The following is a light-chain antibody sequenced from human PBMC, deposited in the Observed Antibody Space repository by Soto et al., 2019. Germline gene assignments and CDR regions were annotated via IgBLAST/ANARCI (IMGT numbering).Light chain of an antibody. CDR2: GNS. CDR3: QSEESSPSGSYV. CDR1: SSNIGAGYD. V-gene: IGLV1-40*01. J-gene: IGLJ1*01. Sequence: QSVLTQPPSVSGAPGQRVTISCTGSSSNIGAGYDVHWYQQLPGTAPKLLIYGNSNRPSGVPDRFSGSKSGTSASLAITGLMAAHEVDYYCQSEESSPSGSYVFGTRIKVTVL.